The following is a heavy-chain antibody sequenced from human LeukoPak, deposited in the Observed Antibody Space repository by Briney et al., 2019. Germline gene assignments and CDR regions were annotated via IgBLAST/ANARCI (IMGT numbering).Heavy chain of an antibody. CDR1: GYTFTSYD. J-gene: IGHJ4*02. CDR2: MSPNSGIT. V-gene: IGHV1-8*01. D-gene: IGHD7-27*01. CDR3: VRTPPNWGADY. Sequence: ASVKVSCKASGYTFTSYDINWVRHATGQGLEWMGWMSPNSGITGYAQKFQGRVTMTRNTAISTAYMELSSVRSEDTAVYYCVRTPPNWGADYWGQGTLVTVSS.